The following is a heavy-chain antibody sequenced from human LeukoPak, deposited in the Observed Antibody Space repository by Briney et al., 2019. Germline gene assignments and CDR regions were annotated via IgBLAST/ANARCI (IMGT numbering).Heavy chain of an antibody. CDR2: IYSGGST. J-gene: IGHJ4*02. D-gene: IGHD3-22*01. Sequence: PGGSLRLSCAASGFTFSNAWMSWVRQAPGKGLEWVSVIYSGGSTYYADSVKGRFTISRDNSKNTLYLQMNSLRAEDTAVYYCARDHPRGSGSYWGQGTLVTVSS. CDR3: ARDHPRGSGSY. CDR1: GFTFSNAW. V-gene: IGHV3-53*01.